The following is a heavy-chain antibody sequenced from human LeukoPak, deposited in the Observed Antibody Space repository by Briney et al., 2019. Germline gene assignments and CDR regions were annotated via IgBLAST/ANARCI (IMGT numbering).Heavy chain of an antibody. CDR2: IYHSGST. CDR1: GGSISSGGYS. D-gene: IGHD6-19*01. V-gene: IGHV4-30-2*01. J-gene: IGHJ6*02. Sequence: SQTLSLTCAVSGGSISSGGYSWSWIRQPPGKGLEWIGYIYHSGSTYYNPSLKSRVTISVDRSKNQFSLKLSSVTAADTAVYYCARNRGWYATDVWGQGAAVTVSS. CDR3: ARNRGWYATDV.